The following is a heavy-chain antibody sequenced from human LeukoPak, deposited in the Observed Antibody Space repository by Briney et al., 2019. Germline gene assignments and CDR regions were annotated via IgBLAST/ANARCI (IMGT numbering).Heavy chain of an antibody. V-gene: IGHV3-30*18. CDR1: GLTSSIYG. CDR2: ISFDGSNK. D-gene: IGHD3-10*01. CDR3: AKDEVTMVRGVPHYYYGMDV. Sequence: GGSLTLSCAPSGLTSSIYGMQWVRQAPGKGLEWVAVISFDGSNKYYADSVKGRFTISRDNSKNTLYLQMNSLRAEDTAVYYCAKDEVTMVRGVPHYYYGMDVWGKGTTVTVSS. J-gene: IGHJ6*04.